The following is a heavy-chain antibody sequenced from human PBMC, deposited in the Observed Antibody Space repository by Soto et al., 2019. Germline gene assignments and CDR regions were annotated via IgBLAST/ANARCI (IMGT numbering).Heavy chain of an antibody. D-gene: IGHD6-19*01. J-gene: IGHJ6*02. Sequence: QVQLVQSGAEVKKPGASVKVSCKASGYTFTSYGISWVRQAPGQGLEWMGWISAYNGNTNYAQKLQGRVTMTTDTSTRTDCRGLRSPRTHDTAVCYCGRDVGPRHIAMAGDYCYYGMDVWGQGTTVTVSS. CDR1: GYTFTSYG. V-gene: IGHV1-18*01. CDR2: ISAYNGNT. CDR3: GRDVGPRHIAMAGDYCYYGMDV.